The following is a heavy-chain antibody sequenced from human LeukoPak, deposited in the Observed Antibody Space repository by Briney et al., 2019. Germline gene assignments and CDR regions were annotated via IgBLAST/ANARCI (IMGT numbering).Heavy chain of an antibody. J-gene: IGHJ4*02. CDR2: IYHSGST. CDR1: GGSISSSSYY. V-gene: IGHV4-39*07. D-gene: IGHD5-18*01. Sequence: PSETLSLTCTVSGGSISSSSYYWGWIRQPPGKGLEWIGSIYHSGSTYYNPSLKSRVTISVDTSKNQFSLKLSSVTAADTAVYYCATQDSYGHFLDYWGQGTLVTVSS. CDR3: ATQDSYGHFLDY.